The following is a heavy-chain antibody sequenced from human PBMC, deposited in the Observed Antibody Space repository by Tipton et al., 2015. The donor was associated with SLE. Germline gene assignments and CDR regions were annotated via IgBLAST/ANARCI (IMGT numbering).Heavy chain of an antibody. Sequence: TLSLTCTVSAGSTSKSYWSWIRQSPGKGLEWIGYIFYSGTTNYNPSLKSRVTISVDASKNQFSLKLRSVTAADTAVYYCARRRKVYVDEYSYYYTLDVWGQGTTVTVAS. D-gene: IGHD6-6*01. CDR1: AGSTSKSY. CDR2: IFYSGTT. V-gene: IGHV4-59*01. CDR3: ARRRKVYVDEYSYYYTLDV. J-gene: IGHJ6*02.